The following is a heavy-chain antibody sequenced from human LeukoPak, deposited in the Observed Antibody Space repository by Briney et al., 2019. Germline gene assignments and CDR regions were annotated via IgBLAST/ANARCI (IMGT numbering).Heavy chain of an antibody. Sequence: GGSLRLSCAASGFSFSSYSMNWVRQAPGKGLEWVSYISSSSSTIYYVDSVKGRFTISRDNAKNSLYLQMNSLRAEDTAVYYCARLGYSYGHTYFDYWGQGTLATVSS. CDR3: ARLGYSYGHTYFDY. V-gene: IGHV3-48*01. CDR2: ISSSSSTI. CDR1: GFSFSSYS. J-gene: IGHJ4*02. D-gene: IGHD5-18*01.